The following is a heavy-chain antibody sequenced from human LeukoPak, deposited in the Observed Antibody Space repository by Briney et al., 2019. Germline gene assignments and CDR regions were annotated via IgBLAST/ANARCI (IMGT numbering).Heavy chain of an antibody. Sequence: SETLSLTCSVSGGSLRSDRHNWAWVRQSADKGLEHIGSVDETGSPYYNPPLKSRVTISVDTSNKQFSLNLTSVTAADTAVYYCARDRDGGSNTRAKGFDYWGQGTLVTVSS. CDR3: ARDRDGGSNTRAKGFDY. V-gene: IGHV4-39*07. CDR2: VDETGSP. D-gene: IGHD3-16*01. J-gene: IGHJ4*02. CDR1: GGSLRSDRHN.